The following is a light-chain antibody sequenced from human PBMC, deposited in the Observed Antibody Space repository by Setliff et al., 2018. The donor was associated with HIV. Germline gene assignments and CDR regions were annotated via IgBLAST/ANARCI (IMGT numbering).Light chain of an antibody. CDR2: YDS. CDR1: NIGSKS. Sequence: SYELTQPPSVSVAPGKKARITCGGNNIGSKSVHWYQQKPGQAPVLVIYYDSDRPSGIPERFSVSNSRNTATLTISRVEAGDEADYYCQVWDSSSDHSYVYGTGTKVTV. J-gene: IGLJ1*01. V-gene: IGLV3-21*04. CDR3: QVWDSSSDHSYV.